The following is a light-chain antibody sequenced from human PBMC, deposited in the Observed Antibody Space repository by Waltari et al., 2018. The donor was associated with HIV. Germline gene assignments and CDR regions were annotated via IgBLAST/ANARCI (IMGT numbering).Light chain of an antibody. CDR3: IQALQTPPYT. Sequence: IVMTQSPLSLPVTPGEPASISCKSSQSLLHSNGYNYLDWYLQKPGQSPQLLIYLGSSRASGVPDRFSGSGSGTDFTLKISRVEAEDVGVFYCIQALQTPPYTFGQGTKLEIK. CDR1: QSLLHSNGYNY. CDR2: LGS. V-gene: IGKV2-28*01. J-gene: IGKJ2*01.